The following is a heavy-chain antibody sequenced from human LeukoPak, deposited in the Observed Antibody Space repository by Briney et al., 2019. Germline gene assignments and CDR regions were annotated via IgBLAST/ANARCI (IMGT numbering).Heavy chain of an antibody. Sequence: SVKVSCKASGFTFTSSAVQWVRQARGQRLEWIGWIVVGRGNTNYAQKFQERVTITRDMSTSTAYMELSSLRSEDTAVYYCAAVPYGSGSYYNDSWGQGTLVTVSS. D-gene: IGHD3-10*01. CDR2: IVVGRGNT. V-gene: IGHV1-58*01. J-gene: IGHJ5*01. CDR3: AAVPYGSGSYYNDS. CDR1: GFTFTSSA.